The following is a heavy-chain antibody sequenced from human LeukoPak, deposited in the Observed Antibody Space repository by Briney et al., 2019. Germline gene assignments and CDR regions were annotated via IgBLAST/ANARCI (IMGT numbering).Heavy chain of an antibody. J-gene: IGHJ4*02. D-gene: IGHD3-22*01. Sequence: PGGSLRLSCAASGFTFSSYAMSWVRQAPGKGLEWVSAISGSGGSTYYADSVKGRFTISRDNAKNSLYLQMNSLRAEDMAVYYCARSDDSSLLGVDYWGQGTLVTVSS. CDR2: ISGSGGST. V-gene: IGHV3-23*01. CDR3: ARSDDSSLLGVDY. CDR1: GFTFSSYA.